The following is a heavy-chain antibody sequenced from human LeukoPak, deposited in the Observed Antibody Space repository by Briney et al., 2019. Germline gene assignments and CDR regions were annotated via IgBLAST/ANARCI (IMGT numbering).Heavy chain of an antibody. CDR3: AKLFESGTYNTFFHY. CDR2: IYSGGST. Sequence: PGGSLRLSCAASGFTVSSNYMSWVRQAPGKGLEWVSVIYSGGSTYYADSVQGRFIISRDNFKNTLYLQMNSLRPEDTAIYYCAKLFESGTYNTFFHYWGQGTLVTVSS. V-gene: IGHV3-53*01. CDR1: GFTVSSNY. J-gene: IGHJ4*02. D-gene: IGHD3-10*01.